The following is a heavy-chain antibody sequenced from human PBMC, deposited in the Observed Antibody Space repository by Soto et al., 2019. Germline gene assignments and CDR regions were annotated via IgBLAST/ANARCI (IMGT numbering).Heavy chain of an antibody. Sequence: SHTLSLTCVISGDSVSSNSAAWNWIRLSPSRGLEWLARTYYRSRWYNDYAVSVRSRITVNPDTSKNQFSLQLTSVTPEDTAVYYCAGTXSHHWLYMDVWGKGATVTVSS. CDR1: GDSVSSNSAA. CDR2: TYYRSRWYN. J-gene: IGHJ6*03. V-gene: IGHV6-1*01. CDR3: AGTXSHHWLYMDV. D-gene: IGHD1-7*01.